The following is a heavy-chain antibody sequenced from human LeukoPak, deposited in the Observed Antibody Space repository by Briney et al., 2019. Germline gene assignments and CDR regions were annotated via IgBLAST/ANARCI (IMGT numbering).Heavy chain of an antibody. V-gene: IGHV4-59*01. J-gene: IGHJ4*02. CDR3: ALWLQGFDY. D-gene: IGHD5-24*01. Sequence: SETLSLTCAVYGGSFSGYYWSWIRQPPGKGLEWIGYIYYSGSTNYNPSLKSRVTISVDTSKNQFSLRLSSVTAADTAVYYCALWLQGFDYWGQGTLVTVSS. CDR1: GGSFSGYY. CDR2: IYYSGST.